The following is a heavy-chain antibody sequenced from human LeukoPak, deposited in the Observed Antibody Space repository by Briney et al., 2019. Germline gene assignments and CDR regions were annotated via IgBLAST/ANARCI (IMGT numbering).Heavy chain of an antibody. Sequence: GRSLRLSCAASGFTFGESAMHWVRQPPGKGLEGVSCIGWESKSIIYADSVKGRFTISRDNAKRYLYLQMNSLRAEDTALYYCAKAVAAPGAFDIWGRGTVVTVSS. CDR2: IGWESKSI. CDR1: GFTFGESA. CDR3: AKAVAAPGAFDI. V-gene: IGHV3-9*01. D-gene: IGHD6-19*01. J-gene: IGHJ3*02.